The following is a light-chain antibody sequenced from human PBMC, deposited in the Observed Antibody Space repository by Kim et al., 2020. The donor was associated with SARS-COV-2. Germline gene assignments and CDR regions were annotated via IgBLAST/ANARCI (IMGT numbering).Light chain of an antibody. CDR1: SLRSYY. CDR2: GKN. Sequence: ALGQTVRITCQRDSLRSYYASWYQQKPGQAPVLVIYGKNNRPSGIPDRFSGSSSGNTASLTITGAQAKDEADYYCNSRDSSGNHLVFGGGTKLTVL. CDR3: NSRDSSGNHLV. V-gene: IGLV3-19*01. J-gene: IGLJ3*02.